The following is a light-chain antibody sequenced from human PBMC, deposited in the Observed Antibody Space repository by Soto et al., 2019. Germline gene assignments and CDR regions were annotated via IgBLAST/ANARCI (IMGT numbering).Light chain of an antibody. CDR2: GAS. CDR1: QSVSSHY. V-gene: IGKV3-20*01. J-gene: IGKJ4*01. CDR3: QQYTNSPTLT. Sequence: EMVLKSLHVTRSCFLGKKATLSCRASQSVSSHYLAWYQQKPGQAPRLLIYGASSRATGIPDRFSGSGSGTDFTLTISSLEPEDFAVYYCQQYTNSPTLTFGGGTKVDIK.